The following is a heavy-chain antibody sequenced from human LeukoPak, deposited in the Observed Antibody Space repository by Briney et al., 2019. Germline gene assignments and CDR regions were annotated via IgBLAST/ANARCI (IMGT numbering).Heavy chain of an antibody. CDR1: GYSFTNYW. D-gene: IGHD6-19*01. V-gene: IGHV1-18*04. CDR3: ARDGSGGGGYFDY. J-gene: IGHJ4*02. CDR2: IGTHNGNT. Sequence: GESLKISCKGSGYSFTNYWIGWVRQAPGQGLEWMGWIGTHNGNTNYAQKFQGRVIMTTDTSTSTAYMELMSLRSDDTAVFYCARDGSGGGGYFDYWGQGTLVIVSS.